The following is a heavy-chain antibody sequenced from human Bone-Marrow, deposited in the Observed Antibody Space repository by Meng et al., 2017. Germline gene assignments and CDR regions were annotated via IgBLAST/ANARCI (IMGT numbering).Heavy chain of an antibody. CDR3: ARDTGSRSITMVRGVIVDYYYGMDV. CDR1: GGTFSSYA. J-gene: IGHJ6*02. CDR2: IIPIFGTA. D-gene: IGHD3-10*01. V-gene: IGHV1-69*13. Sequence: SVKVSCKASGGTFSSYAISWVRQAPGQGLEWMGGIIPIFGTANYAQKFQGRVTITADESTSTAYMELSSLRSEDTAVYYCARDTGSRSITMVRGVIVDYYYGMDVWGQGTMVTVSS.